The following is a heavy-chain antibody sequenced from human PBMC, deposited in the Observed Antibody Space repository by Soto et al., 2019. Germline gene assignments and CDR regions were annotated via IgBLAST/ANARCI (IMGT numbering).Heavy chain of an antibody. Sequence: AGGSLRLSCAASGFTFDHHSIHWVRQAPGKGLEWVSGISYNSGSIGYAASVKGRFTISRDNAKNSLYLQMNSLRVEDTALYYCASTRVDFWSRYFAAGFDFWGHGTLVTVSS. CDR1: GFTFDHHS. V-gene: IGHV3-9*01. CDR3: ASTRVDFWSRYFAAGFDF. D-gene: IGHD3-3*01. J-gene: IGHJ4*01. CDR2: ISYNSGSI.